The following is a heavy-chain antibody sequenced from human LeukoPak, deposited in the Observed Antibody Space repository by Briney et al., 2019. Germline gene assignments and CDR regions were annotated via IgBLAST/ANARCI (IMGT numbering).Heavy chain of an antibody. J-gene: IGHJ5*02. Sequence: ASVKVSCKASGGTFSSYAISWVRQAPGQGLEWMGGIIPIFGTANYAQKFQGRVTITTDESTSTAYMELSSLRSEDTAVYYCARRDLNWNYGHNWFDPWGQGTLVTVSS. CDR2: IIPIFGTA. V-gene: IGHV1-69*05. D-gene: IGHD1-7*01. CDR3: ARRDLNWNYGHNWFDP. CDR1: GGTFSSYA.